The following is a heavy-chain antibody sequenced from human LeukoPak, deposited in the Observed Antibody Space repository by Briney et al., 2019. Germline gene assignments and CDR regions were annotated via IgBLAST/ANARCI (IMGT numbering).Heavy chain of an antibody. CDR1: GATFSSYA. Sequence: GASVKVSCKASGATFSSYAISWVRQAPGQGLEWMGRIIPILGIANYAQKFQGRVTITADKSTSTAYMELSSLRSEDTAVYYCARPYDFWSGYRDYWGQGTLVTVSS. V-gene: IGHV1-69*04. CDR2: IIPILGIA. J-gene: IGHJ4*02. CDR3: ARPYDFWSGYRDY. D-gene: IGHD3-3*01.